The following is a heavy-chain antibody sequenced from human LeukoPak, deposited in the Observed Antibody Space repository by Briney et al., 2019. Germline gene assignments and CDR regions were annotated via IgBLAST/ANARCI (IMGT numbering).Heavy chain of an antibody. D-gene: IGHD3-10*01. V-gene: IGHV3-23*01. CDR1: GFTFISYA. CDR3: AKDKVTMVRGPGRPYFDY. CDR2: ISGSGGST. J-gene: IGHJ4*02. Sequence: PGGSLRLSCAASGFTFISYAMSWVRQAPGKGLEWVSAISGSGGSTYYADSVKGRFTISRDNSKNTLYLQMNSLRAEDTAVYYCAKDKVTMVRGPGRPYFDYWGQGTLVTVSS.